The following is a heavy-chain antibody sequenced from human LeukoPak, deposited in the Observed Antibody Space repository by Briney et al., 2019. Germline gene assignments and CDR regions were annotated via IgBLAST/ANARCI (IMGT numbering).Heavy chain of an antibody. CDR1: GFTFSNYA. CDR2: ISGDGGNT. V-gene: IGHV3-23*01. D-gene: IGHD6-19*01. J-gene: IGHJ4*02. Sequence: GGPLRLSCAASGFTFSNYAMNWVRQAPGKGLEWVSAISGDGGNTFYADSVKGRFTITRDNSKNTLYLQMNSLRAEDTAVYYCAKDHPVAVAVDYWGQGTLVTVSS. CDR3: AKDHPVAVAVDY.